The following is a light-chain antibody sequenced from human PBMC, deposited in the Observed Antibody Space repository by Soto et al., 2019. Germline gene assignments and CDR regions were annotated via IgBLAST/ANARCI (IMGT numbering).Light chain of an antibody. V-gene: IGLV1-44*01. J-gene: IGLJ1*01. Sequence: QSVLTQPPSASGTPGQRVTISCSGNSSHIGSNTVNWYQQLPGTAPKLLIYSNNQRPSGVPDRVSGSKSGTSASLAISGLQSEDEADYYCAAWDDSLNGRYVFGTGTKVTVL. CDR1: SSHIGSNT. CDR3: AAWDDSLNGRYV. CDR2: SNN.